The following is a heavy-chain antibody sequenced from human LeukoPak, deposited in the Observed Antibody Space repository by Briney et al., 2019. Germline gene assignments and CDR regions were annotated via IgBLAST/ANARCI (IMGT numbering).Heavy chain of an antibody. CDR3: ARRRPTMIVVVITRKGGFDP. CDR2: INHSGST. J-gene: IGHJ5*02. Sequence: SETLSLTCAGYGGSFSGYYWSWIRQPPGKGLEWIGEINHSGSTNYNPSLKSRVTISADTSKNQFSLKLSSVTAADTAVYYCARRRPTMIVVVITRKGGFDPWGQGTLVTVSS. V-gene: IGHV4-34*01. CDR1: GGSFSGYY. D-gene: IGHD3-22*01.